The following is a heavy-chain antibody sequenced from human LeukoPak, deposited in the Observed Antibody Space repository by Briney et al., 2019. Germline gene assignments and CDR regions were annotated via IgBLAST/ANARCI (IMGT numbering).Heavy chain of an antibody. J-gene: IGHJ6*02. Sequence: GASVKVFCKASGYTFTGYYMHWVRQAPGQGLEWMGWINPNSGGTNYAQKFQGRVTMTRDTSISTAYMEVSRLKSDDTAVYYCARRAVYYYYGMDVWGQGRTVTVSS. V-gene: IGHV1-2*02. D-gene: IGHD6-25*01. CDR1: GYTFTGYY. CDR2: INPNSGGT. CDR3: ARRAVYYYYGMDV.